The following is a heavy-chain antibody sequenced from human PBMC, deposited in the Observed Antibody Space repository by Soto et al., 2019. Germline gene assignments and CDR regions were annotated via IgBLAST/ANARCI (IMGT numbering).Heavy chain of an antibody. V-gene: IGHV1-69*02. D-gene: IGHD2-8*01. CDR3: ATFYGGDCTTTTGYGDFDY. CDR2: IIPPFGIT. J-gene: IGHJ4*02. CDR1: GGIFNRYS. Sequence: QVQLVQSGAEVKKPGSSVKVSCKASGGIFNRYSVSWVRQAPGQGIEWMGRIIPPFGITNYAQKLLGRVMIKADKSTNTAYMEVNGLISEDTALYYCATFYGGDCTTTTGYGDFDYLGQGTLVTVTS.